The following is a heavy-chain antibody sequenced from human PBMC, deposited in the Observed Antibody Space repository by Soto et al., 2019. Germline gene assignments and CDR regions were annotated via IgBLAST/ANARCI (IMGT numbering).Heavy chain of an antibody. J-gene: IGHJ6*03. CDR1: GYSFTSYW. D-gene: IGHD2-15*01. CDR2: IYPGDSDT. CDR3: ARVGFCSGGSSRYYYYYYMDV. Sequence: GESLKISCKGSGYSFTSYWIGWVRQMPGKGLEWMGIIYPGDSDTRYSPSFQGQVTISADKSISTAYLQWSSLKASDTAMYYCARVGFCSGGSSRYYYYYYMDVWGKGTTVTVPS. V-gene: IGHV5-51*01.